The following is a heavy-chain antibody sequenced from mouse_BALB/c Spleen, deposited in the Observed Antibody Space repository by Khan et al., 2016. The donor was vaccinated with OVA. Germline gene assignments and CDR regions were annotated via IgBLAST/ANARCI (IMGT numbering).Heavy chain of an antibody. CDR1: GFSLTNYA. Sequence: QVQLKESGPGLVQPSQSLSITCTVSGFSLTNYAVHWVRQSPGKGLEWLGVIWSGGSADYNAAFISSLSITKDNSKSHVFFEMNSLQPNDTAIYYCARRGGLGRWYAMDYWGQGTSVTVSS. V-gene: IGHV2-2*02. D-gene: IGHD4-1*01. J-gene: IGHJ4*01. CDR3: ARRGGLGRWYAMDY. CDR2: IWSGGSA.